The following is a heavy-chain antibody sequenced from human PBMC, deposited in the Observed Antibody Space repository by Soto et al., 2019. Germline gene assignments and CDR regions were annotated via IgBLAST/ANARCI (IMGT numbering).Heavy chain of an antibody. J-gene: IGHJ3*01. CDR1: GGSISSYY. D-gene: IGHD2-21*01. CDR3: ARVWRGAFDF. V-gene: IGHV4-59*01. CDR2: IYYSGST. Sequence: SETLSLTCTVSGGSISSYYWSWIRQPPGKGLEWIGYIYYSGSTNYNPSLKSRVTISVDTSKNQFSLKLSSVTAADTAVYYCARVWRGAFDFWGQGTVVTVSS.